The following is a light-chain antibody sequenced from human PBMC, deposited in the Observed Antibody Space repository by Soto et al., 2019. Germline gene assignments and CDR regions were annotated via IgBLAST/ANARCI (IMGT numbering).Light chain of an antibody. CDR3: QHYNSYSEA. CDR2: SAS. V-gene: IGKV3-11*01. J-gene: IGKJ1*01. Sequence: EIVLTQSPAILSLSPGERATLSCRTNQTVSTYLAWYQHKTGQAPRLLIYSASKRATGIPARFSGSGSGTDFTLTISSLEPEDFAFYYCQHYNSYSEAFGQGTKVELK. CDR1: QTVSTY.